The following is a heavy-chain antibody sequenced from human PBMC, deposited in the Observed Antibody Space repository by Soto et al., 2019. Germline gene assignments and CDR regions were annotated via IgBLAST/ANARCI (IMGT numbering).Heavy chain of an antibody. CDR2: ISYDGSNK. J-gene: IGHJ4*02. Sequence: GGSLRLSCAASGFTFSSYAMHWVRQAPGKGLEWVAVISYDGSNKYYADSVKGRFTISRDNSKNTLYLQINSLRAEDTSVYYCAKDLRPDGVWDFDYWGQGTLVTVSS. CDR1: GFTFSSYA. V-gene: IGHV3-30-3*01. D-gene: IGHD4-17*01. CDR3: AKDLRPDGVWDFDY.